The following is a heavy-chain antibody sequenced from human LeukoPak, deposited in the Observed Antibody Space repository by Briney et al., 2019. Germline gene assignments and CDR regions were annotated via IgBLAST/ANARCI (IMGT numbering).Heavy chain of an antibody. J-gene: IGHJ4*02. V-gene: IGHV1-18*01. CDR2: ISAYNGNT. CDR1: GYTFTSYG. CDR3: ARDKIAGYSSSWSPPDY. D-gene: IGHD6-13*01. Sequence: ASVKVSCKASGYTFTSYGISWVRQAPGQGLEWMGWISAYNGNTNYAQKLQGRVTMTTDTSTSTAYMELRSLRSDDTAVYYCARDKIAGYSSSWSPPDYWGQGTRVTVSS.